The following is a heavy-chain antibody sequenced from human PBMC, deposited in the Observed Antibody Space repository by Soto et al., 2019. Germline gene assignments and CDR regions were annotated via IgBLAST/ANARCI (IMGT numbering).Heavy chain of an antibody. J-gene: IGHJ6*02. V-gene: IGHV3-49*03. CDR2: IRSKAYGATT. CDR3: ARDLASCDNDDFYGMAG. Sequence: GGSLRLSCVASGFTFGDYTMSWFRQAPGGGLEWVSFIRSKAYGATTEYAASVKGRFTISRDDSKSIAYLQMNSLKSEDTAVYYCARDLASCDNDDFYGMAGWGQGTTVTVSS. D-gene: IGHD4-17*01. CDR1: GFTFGDYT.